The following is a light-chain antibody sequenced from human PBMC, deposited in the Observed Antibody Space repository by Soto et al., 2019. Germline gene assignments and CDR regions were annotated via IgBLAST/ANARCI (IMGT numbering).Light chain of an antibody. Sequence: QSALTQPASVSGSPGQSITISCTGTSSDVGSYNFVSWYQQHPGRAPKLMIYEGSKRPSGVSNRFSGSKSGNTGSLTISGLQAEDEADYYCCSYAGRSTWVFGGGTKLTVL. J-gene: IGLJ3*02. V-gene: IGLV2-23*01. CDR1: SSDVGSYNF. CDR3: CSYAGRSTWV. CDR2: EGS.